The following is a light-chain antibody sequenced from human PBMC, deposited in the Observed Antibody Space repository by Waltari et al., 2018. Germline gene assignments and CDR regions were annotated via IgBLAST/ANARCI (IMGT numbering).Light chain of an antibody. J-gene: IGKJ4*01. Sequence: EIVLTQSPGTLSVSPGERVTVSCRASQTITGSWLTWYHQKPGQAPRLLIYGASNMAPGIPARFSGSGSGTDFTLTISRLEPEDSAVYYCQQYDGSVVTFGGGTKVEIK. CDR3: QQYDGSVVT. CDR1: QTITGSW. V-gene: IGKV3-20*01. CDR2: GAS.